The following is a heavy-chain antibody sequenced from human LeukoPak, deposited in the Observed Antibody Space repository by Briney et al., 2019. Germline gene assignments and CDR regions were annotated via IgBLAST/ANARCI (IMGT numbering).Heavy chain of an antibody. Sequence: ASVKVSCKASGYTFTSYGISWVRQAPGQGLEWMGWISAYNGNTNYAQKLQGRVTMTTDTSTSTAYMELRSLRSDDTAVYYCARGGSLYCSGGSCTQDYYYGMDVWGQGTTVTVFS. D-gene: IGHD2-15*01. CDR2: ISAYNGNT. CDR3: ARGGSLYCSGGSCTQDYYYGMDV. J-gene: IGHJ6*02. CDR1: GYTFTSYG. V-gene: IGHV1-18*01.